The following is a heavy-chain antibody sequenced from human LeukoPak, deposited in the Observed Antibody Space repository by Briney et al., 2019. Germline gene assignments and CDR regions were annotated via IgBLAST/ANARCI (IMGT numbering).Heavy chain of an antibody. V-gene: IGHV3-30*03. J-gene: IGHJ4*02. Sequence: PGGSLRLSCAGSGFTFSNYAMTWVRQAPGKGLEWVAVISYDGSNKYYADSVKGRFTISRDNSKNTLYLQMNSLRPEDTAVYYCARELPSYYYGSGYDYWGQGTLVTVSS. CDR3: ARELPSYYYGSGYDY. D-gene: IGHD3-10*01. CDR2: ISYDGSNK. CDR1: GFTFSNYA.